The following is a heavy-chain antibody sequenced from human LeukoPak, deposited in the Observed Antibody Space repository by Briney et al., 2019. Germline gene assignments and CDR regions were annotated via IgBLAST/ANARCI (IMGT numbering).Heavy chain of an antibody. CDR2: ISYDGSNK. CDR3: ARGPRVGVGYSGYVVPYYFDY. Sequence: PGGSLRLSCAASGFTFSSYAMHWVRQAPGKGLEWVAVISYDGSNKYYADSVKGRFTISRDNSKNTLYLQMNSLRAEDTAVYYCARGPRVGVGYSGYVVPYYFDYWGQGTLVTVSS. J-gene: IGHJ4*02. CDR1: GFTFSSYA. V-gene: IGHV3-30-3*01. D-gene: IGHD5-12*01.